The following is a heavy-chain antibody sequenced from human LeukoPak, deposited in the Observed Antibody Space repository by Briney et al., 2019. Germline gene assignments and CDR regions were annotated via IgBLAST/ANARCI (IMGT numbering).Heavy chain of an antibody. D-gene: IGHD6-6*01. V-gene: IGHV1-2*02. Sequence: GASVKVSCKASGYTFTGYYMHWVRQAPGQGLEWMGWINPNSGGTNYAQKFQGRVTMTRDTSISTAYMELSRLRSDDTAVYYCARDTDSEQLYSRYYYYYMDVWGKGTTVTVSS. CDR3: ARDTDSEQLYSRYYYYYMDV. CDR2: INPNSGGT. CDR1: GYTFTGYY. J-gene: IGHJ6*03.